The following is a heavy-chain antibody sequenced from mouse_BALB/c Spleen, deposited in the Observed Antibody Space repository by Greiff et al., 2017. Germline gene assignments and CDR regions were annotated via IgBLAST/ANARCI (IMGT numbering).Heavy chain of an antibody. Sequence: DVKLVESGGGLVQPGGSMKLSCVASGFTFSSYWMSWVRQSPEKGLEWVAEIRLKSDNYATHYAESVKGKFTISRDDSKSRLYLQMNSLRAEDTGIYYCTATMITPFAYWGQGTLVTVSA. D-gene: IGHD2-4*01. V-gene: IGHV6-3*01. CDR3: TATMITPFAY. CDR2: IRLKSDNYAT. CDR1: GFTFSSYW. J-gene: IGHJ3*01.